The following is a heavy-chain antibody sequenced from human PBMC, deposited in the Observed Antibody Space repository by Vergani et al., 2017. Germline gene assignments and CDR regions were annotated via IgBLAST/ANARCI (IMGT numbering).Heavy chain of an antibody. V-gene: IGHV4-34*01. J-gene: IGHJ4*02. Sequence: QVQLQQWGAGLLKPSETLSLTCAVYGGSFSGYYWSWIRPPPGKGLEWIGEINHSGSTNYNPSLKSRVTISVDTSKNQFALKLSSVTAADTAVYYCARVGYYDYVWGSYRSPYYFDYWGQGTLVTVSS. CDR2: INHSGST. D-gene: IGHD3-16*02. CDR3: ARVGYYDYVWGSYRSPYYFDY. CDR1: GGSFSGYY.